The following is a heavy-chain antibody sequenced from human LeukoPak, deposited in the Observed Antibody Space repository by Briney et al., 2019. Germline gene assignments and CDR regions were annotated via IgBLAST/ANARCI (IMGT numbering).Heavy chain of an antibody. CDR2: IMRDGSEK. V-gene: IGHV3-7*01. Sequence: GGSLRLSCAASGFSFSTYWMNWVRQPPGKGLDWVANIMRDGSEKYYVDSVKGRFTISRDNAKNSLYLQMNSLRAEDTAVYYCARDPSRGYSYGYADYWGQGSLVTVSS. D-gene: IGHD5-18*01. CDR3: ARDPSRGYSYGYADY. J-gene: IGHJ4*02. CDR1: GFSFSTYW.